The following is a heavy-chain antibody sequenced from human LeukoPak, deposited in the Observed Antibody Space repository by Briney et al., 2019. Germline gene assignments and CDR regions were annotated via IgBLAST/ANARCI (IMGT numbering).Heavy chain of an antibody. CDR2: ISTHGKTT. CDR3: AKEHVPFISGWFFDH. V-gene: IGHV3-30*18. CDR1: AFTFSSYG. D-gene: IGHD6-19*01. J-gene: IGHJ5*02. Sequence: GGSLRLSCAASAFTFSSYGMHWVRQAPGKGLEWVAVISTHGKTTYYADSVKGRFTISRDNSENTLYLQMNSLRPEDTAVYYCAKEHVPFISGWFFDHWGQGTLVTVSS.